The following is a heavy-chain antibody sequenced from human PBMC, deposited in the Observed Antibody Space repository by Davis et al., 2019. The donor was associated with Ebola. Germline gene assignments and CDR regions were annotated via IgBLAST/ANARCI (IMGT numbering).Heavy chain of an antibody. CDR1: GFTFSNYG. D-gene: IGHD3-22*01. J-gene: IGHJ4*02. V-gene: IGHV3-21*01. CDR2: ISSSSSYI. CDR3: AREFTMIVVEYYFDY. Sequence: GGSLRLSCAASGFTFSNYGMNWVRQAPGKGLEWVSSISSSSSYIYYADSVKGRFTISRDNAKNSLYLQMNSLRAEDTAVYYCAREFTMIVVEYYFDYWGQGTLVTVSS.